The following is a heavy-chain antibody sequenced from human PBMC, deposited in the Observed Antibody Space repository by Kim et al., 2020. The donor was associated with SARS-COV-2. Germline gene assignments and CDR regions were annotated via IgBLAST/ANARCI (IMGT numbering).Heavy chain of an antibody. CDR2: T. D-gene: IGHD1-26*01. CDR3: ASLGSYSVFDY. V-gene: IGHV4-4*09. J-gene: IGHJ4*02. Sequence: TNYDPALDSRVTISVDTSKNQFSLKLSSVTAADAAVYYCASLGSYSVFDYWGQGTLVTVSS.